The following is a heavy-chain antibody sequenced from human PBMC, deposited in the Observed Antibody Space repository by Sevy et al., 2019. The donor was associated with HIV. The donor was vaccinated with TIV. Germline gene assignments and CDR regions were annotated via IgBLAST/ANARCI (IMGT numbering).Heavy chain of an antibody. V-gene: IGHV3-74*01. Sequence: GGSLRLSCAASGFTFSSYWMHWVRQAPGKGLVWVSRINSDGSSTSYADSVKGRFTISRDNAKNSLFLQLNSLRADDTAIYYCAKSYFGSGTSYGMDLWGRGTTVTVS. CDR3: AKSYFGSGTSYGMDL. CDR1: GFTFSSYW. D-gene: IGHD3-10*01. J-gene: IGHJ6*02. CDR2: INSDGSST.